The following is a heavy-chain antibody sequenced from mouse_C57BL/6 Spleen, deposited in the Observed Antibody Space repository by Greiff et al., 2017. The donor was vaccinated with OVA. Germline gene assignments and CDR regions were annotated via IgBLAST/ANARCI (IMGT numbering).Heavy chain of an antibody. Sequence: EVKLQQSGPELVKPGASVKISCKASGYTFTDYYMNWVKQSHGKSLEWIGDINPNNGGTSYNQKFKGKATLTVDKSSSTAYMELRSLTSEDSAVYYCARKGTGTWFAYWGQGTLVTVSA. D-gene: IGHD4-1*01. CDR3: ARKGTGTWFAY. J-gene: IGHJ3*01. V-gene: IGHV1-26*01. CDR1: GYTFTDYY. CDR2: INPNNGGT.